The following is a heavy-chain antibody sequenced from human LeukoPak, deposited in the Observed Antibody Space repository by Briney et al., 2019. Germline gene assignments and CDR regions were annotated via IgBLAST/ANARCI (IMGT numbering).Heavy chain of an antibody. CDR1: GFTFSSYW. Sequence: GGSLRLSCAASGFTFSSYWMSWVRQAPGKGLEWVANIKQDGSEKYYVDSVKGRFTISRDNAKNSLYLQMNSLRAEDTAVYYCAKDRQLGWIQLGYDYWGQGTLVTVSS. D-gene: IGHD5-18*01. V-gene: IGHV3-7*01. CDR3: AKDRQLGWIQLGYDY. J-gene: IGHJ4*02. CDR2: IKQDGSEK.